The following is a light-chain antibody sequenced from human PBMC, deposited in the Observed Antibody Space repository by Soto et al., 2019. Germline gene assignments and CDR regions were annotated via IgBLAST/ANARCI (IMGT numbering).Light chain of an antibody. CDR1: NSDVGTYNY. V-gene: IGLV2-14*01. J-gene: IGLJ3*02. Sequence: QSALTQPASVSGSPGQSITISCTGTNSDVGTYNYVSWYQQHPGKAPKLMIFEVTNRPSGVSNRFSGSKSANTASLTISGLQAEDEADYYCTSFTTSSTWVFGGGTKLTVL. CDR3: TSFTTSSTWV. CDR2: EVT.